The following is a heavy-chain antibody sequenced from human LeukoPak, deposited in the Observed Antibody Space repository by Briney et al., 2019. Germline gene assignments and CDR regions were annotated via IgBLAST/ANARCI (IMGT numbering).Heavy chain of an antibody. D-gene: IGHD1-26*01. Sequence: GGSLRLSCAASGFDFGSYWMTWVRQAPGKGLEWVAVISYDGSNKYYADSVKGRFTISRDNSKNTLYLQMNSLRADDTAVYYCAREWELATFDYWGQGTLVTVSS. CDR3: AREWELATFDY. J-gene: IGHJ4*02. CDR1: GFDFGSYW. CDR2: ISYDGSNK. V-gene: IGHV3-30-3*01.